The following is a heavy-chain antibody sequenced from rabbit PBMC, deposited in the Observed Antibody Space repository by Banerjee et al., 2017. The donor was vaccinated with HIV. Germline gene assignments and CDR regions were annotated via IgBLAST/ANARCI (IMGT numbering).Heavy chain of an antibody. Sequence: QEQLEESGGGLVQTEGSLTITCKASGIDFSSYYDMCWVRQAPGKGLEWIACINVGDGSTYYGSGAKGRFTISKTSSTTVTLQVTSLTAADTATYFCARRYPYNGYGGYGPFDLWGQGTLVTVS. J-gene: IGHJ4*01. CDR2: INVGDGST. CDR1: GIDFSSYYD. CDR3: ARRYPYNGYGGYGPFDL. D-gene: IGHD6-1*01. V-gene: IGHV1S45*01.